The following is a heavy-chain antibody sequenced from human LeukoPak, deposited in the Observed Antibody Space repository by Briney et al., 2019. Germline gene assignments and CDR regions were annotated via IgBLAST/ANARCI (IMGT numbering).Heavy chain of an antibody. D-gene: IGHD2-15*01. V-gene: IGHV1-69*06. CDR2: IIPIFGTA. CDR3: ASMRLDCSGGSCYVDYYYYGMDV. Sequence: SVKVSCKASGGTFSSYAISWVRQAPGQGLEWMGGIIPIFGTANYAQKFQGRVTITADKSTSTAYMELSSLRSEDTAVYYYASMRLDCSGGSCYVDYYYYGMDVWGKGTTVTVSS. J-gene: IGHJ6*04. CDR1: GGTFSSYA.